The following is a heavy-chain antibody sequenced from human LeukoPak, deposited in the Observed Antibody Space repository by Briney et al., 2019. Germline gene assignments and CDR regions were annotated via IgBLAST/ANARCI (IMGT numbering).Heavy chain of an antibody. Sequence: GASVKVSCKASGYTFTGYYMHWVRQAPGQGLEWMGWISAYNGNTNYAQKLQGRVTMTTDTSTSTAYMELRSLRSDDTAVYYCARDRGRVVVAATPNWFDPWGQGTLVTVSS. CDR3: ARDRGRVVVAATPNWFDP. CDR2: ISAYNGNT. V-gene: IGHV1-18*04. CDR1: GYTFTGYY. D-gene: IGHD2-15*01. J-gene: IGHJ5*02.